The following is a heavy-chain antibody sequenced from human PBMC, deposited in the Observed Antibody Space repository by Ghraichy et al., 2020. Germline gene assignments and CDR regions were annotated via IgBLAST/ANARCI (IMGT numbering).Heavy chain of an antibody. Sequence: GGSLRLSCAASGFTFSSYSMSWVRQAPGKGLEWVSSISSTSSYIYYVDSVKGRFTISRDNAKNSLYLQMNSLSAEDTAIYYCAREEVVTSPWDLYYEMDVWGEGRTVTVSS. CDR3: AREEVVTSPWDLYYEMDV. J-gene: IGHJ6*04. D-gene: IGHD4-23*01. CDR2: ISSTSSYI. V-gene: IGHV3-21*01. CDR1: GFTFSSYS.